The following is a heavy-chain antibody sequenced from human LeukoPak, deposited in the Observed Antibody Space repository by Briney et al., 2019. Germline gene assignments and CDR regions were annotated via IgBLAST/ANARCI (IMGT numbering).Heavy chain of an antibody. J-gene: IGHJ4*02. CDR2: ISGSGAST. Sequence: GGSLRLSCAASGFTFSDYAVSGVRQAPGKGLEWVSSISGSGASTYYADSVKGRFTISRDNSKNTLYLQMNSLRAEDTAVYYCARSARGTVTTDYWGQGTLVTVSS. CDR1: GFTFSDYA. D-gene: IGHD4-17*01. CDR3: ARSARGTVTTDY. V-gene: IGHV3-23*01.